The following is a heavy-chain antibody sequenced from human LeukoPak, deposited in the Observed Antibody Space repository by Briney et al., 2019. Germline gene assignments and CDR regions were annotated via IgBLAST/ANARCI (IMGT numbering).Heavy chain of an antibody. D-gene: IGHD2-8*01. Sequence: SQTLSLSCAISGDSVSTSGVAWNWVRQSPSRGLEWLGRTYYTSKWNTDYAVSVKSRIVVNPDTSKNQFSLQLNSVTSEDTAVYYCARVYYTTIYGSCDYWGQGTLVTVSS. CDR2: TYYTSKWNT. CDR3: ARVYYTTIYGSCDY. CDR1: GDSVSTSGVA. J-gene: IGHJ4*02. V-gene: IGHV6-1*01.